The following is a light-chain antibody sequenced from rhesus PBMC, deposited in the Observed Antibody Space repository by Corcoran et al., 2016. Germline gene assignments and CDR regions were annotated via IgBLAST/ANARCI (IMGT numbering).Light chain of an antibody. CDR1: QSISSW. J-gene: IGKJ4*01. CDR3: QQDSSSPLT. CDR2: KAS. Sequence: DIQMTQSPSSLSASVGDTVTIPCRASQSISSWLAWYQQNPGKAPKLLIYKASSLKSGVPSRFSGSGSGTDFTLTISSLQSEDCATYYCQQDSSSPLTFGGGTKVEL. V-gene: IGKV1-22*01.